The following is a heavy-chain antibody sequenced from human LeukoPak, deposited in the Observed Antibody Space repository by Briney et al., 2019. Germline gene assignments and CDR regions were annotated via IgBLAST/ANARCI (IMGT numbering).Heavy chain of an antibody. J-gene: IGHJ4*02. CDR3: ARGGYSGYDYAFDY. D-gene: IGHD5-12*01. CDR2: IKHSGST. Sequence: SETLSLTCAVYGGSFSGYYWSWIRQPPGKGLEWIGEIKHSGSTNYNPSLKSRVTISVDTSKNQFSLKLSSVTAADTAVYYCARGGYSGYDYAFDYWGQGTLVTVSS. CDR1: GGSFSGYY. V-gene: IGHV4-34*01.